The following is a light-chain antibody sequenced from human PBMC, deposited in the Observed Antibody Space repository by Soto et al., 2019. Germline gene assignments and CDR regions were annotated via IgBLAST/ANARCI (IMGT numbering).Light chain of an antibody. CDR3: PQYNNWPGT. Sequence: EIVLTQSPGTLSVSPGERATLSCRASQSVSSKLAWYQQKPGQAPRLLFYGASTGATGIPARFSGSGSETEFTLSIGSLQSEDFAVYYCPQYNNWPGTVGQGTKVEIK. V-gene: IGKV3-15*01. J-gene: IGKJ1*01. CDR1: QSVSSK. CDR2: GAS.